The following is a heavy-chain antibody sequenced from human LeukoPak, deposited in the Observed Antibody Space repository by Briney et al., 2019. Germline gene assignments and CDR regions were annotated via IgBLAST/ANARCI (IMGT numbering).Heavy chain of an antibody. CDR2: IYTSGST. V-gene: IGHV4-61*02. D-gene: IGHD2-21*02. Sequence: SETLSLTCTVSGGSISSGSYYWSWIRQPAGKGLEWIGRIYTSGSTNYNPSLKSRVTISVDTSKNQFSLKLSSVTAADTAVYYCARGGGSRRYCGGDCYPWFDPWGQGTLVTVSS. CDR1: GGSISSGSYY. J-gene: IGHJ5*02. CDR3: ARGGGSRRYCGGDCYPWFDP.